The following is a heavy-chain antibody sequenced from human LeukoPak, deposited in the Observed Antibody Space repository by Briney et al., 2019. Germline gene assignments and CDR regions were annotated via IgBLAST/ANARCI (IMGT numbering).Heavy chain of an antibody. D-gene: IGHD3-22*01. CDR3: AREKGYYYDSSGYNFDY. CDR2: IYYSGST. Sequence: SETLSLTCAVSGGSISSNSYYWGWIRQPPGKGLEWIGSIYYSGSTYYNPSLKSRVTISVDTSKNQFSLKLSSVTAADTAVYYCAREKGYYYDSSGYNFDYWGQGTLVTVSS. CDR1: GGSISSNSYY. J-gene: IGHJ4*02. V-gene: IGHV4-39*07.